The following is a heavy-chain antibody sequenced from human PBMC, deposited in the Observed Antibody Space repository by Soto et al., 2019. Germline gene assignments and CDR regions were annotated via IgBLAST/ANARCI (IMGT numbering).Heavy chain of an antibody. D-gene: IGHD1-26*01. J-gene: IGHJ2*01. Sequence: GXSVKVSCEASGGTFSSYAISWVRQAPGQGLEWMGGIIPIFGTANYAQKFQGRVTITADESTSTAYMGLSSLRSEDTAVYYCARAVQYSGSYSPLWYFDLWGRGTLVTVSS. CDR3: ARAVQYSGSYSPLWYFDL. V-gene: IGHV1-69*01. CDR2: IIPIFGTA. CDR1: GGTFSSYA.